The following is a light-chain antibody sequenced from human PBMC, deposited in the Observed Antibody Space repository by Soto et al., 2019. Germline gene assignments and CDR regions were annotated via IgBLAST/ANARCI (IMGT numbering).Light chain of an antibody. Sequence: QSVLTQSPSASASLGASVKLICTLSSGHSSYAIAWHQQQPEKGPRYLMKLNSDGSHSKGDGIPDRFSGSSSGAERYLIISSLQSEDEADYYCQTWGTGIHVFGTGTKLTVL. V-gene: IGLV4-69*01. CDR2: LNSDGSH. CDR3: QTWGTGIHV. J-gene: IGLJ1*01. CDR1: SGHSSYA.